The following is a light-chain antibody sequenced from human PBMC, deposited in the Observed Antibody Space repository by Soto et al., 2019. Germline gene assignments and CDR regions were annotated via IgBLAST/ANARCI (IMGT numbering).Light chain of an antibody. CDR2: GVT. Sequence: QSALAQPPSASGSPGQSVTISCTGSGSDIGAYNFVSWYQQHPGKAPKLMIFGVTERPSGVPDRFSGSKSGNTASLTVSGLKADDEAVYYCYSYAGRNIWVFGAGTKLTVL. J-gene: IGLJ3*02. CDR1: GSDIGAYNF. CDR3: YSYAGRNIWV. V-gene: IGLV2-8*01.